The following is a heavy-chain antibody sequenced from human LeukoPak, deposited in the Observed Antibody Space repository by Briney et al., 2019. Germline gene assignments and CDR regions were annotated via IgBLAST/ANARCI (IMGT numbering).Heavy chain of an antibody. Sequence: GGSLRPSCAASGFTFSSYSMNWVRQAPGKGLEWVSSISSSSSYIYYADSVKGRFTISRDNAKNSLYLQMNSLRAEDTAVYYCARDLVADPFDYWGQGTLVTVSS. J-gene: IGHJ4*02. CDR2: ISSSSSYI. D-gene: IGHD2-2*01. V-gene: IGHV3-21*01. CDR1: GFTFSSYS. CDR3: ARDLVADPFDY.